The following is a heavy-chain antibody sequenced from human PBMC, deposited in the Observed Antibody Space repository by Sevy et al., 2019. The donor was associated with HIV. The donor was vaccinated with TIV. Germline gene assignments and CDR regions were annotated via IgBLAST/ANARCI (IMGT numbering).Heavy chain of an antibody. V-gene: IGHV3-33*01. CDR2: IWFDGSNT. CDR3: ARDLEFYDYGDYGPAFMPDY. CDR1: GFTFSTYG. Sequence: GTLRLSCAASGFTFSTYGMHWVRQAPGKGLEWVAVIWFDGSNTYYADSVKGRFTISRDIAKNTLHLQMNSLRAEDTAVYYCARDLEFYDYGDYGPAFMPDYWGQGTLVTVSS. J-gene: IGHJ4*02. D-gene: IGHD4-17*01.